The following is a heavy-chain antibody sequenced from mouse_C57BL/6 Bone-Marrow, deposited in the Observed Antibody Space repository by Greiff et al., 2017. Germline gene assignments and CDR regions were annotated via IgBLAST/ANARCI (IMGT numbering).Heavy chain of an antibody. V-gene: IGHV14-4*01. J-gene: IGHJ1*03. D-gene: IGHD1-1*01. CDR1: GFNIKDDY. Sequence: EVQLQQSGAELVRPGASVKLSCTASGFNIKDDYMHWVKQRPEQGLEWIGWIDPENGDTEYASKFQGKATITADTSSNTAYLQLSSLTSEDTAVYYCTTGSHWYFDVWGTGTTVTVSS. CDR3: TTGSHWYFDV. CDR2: IDPENGDT.